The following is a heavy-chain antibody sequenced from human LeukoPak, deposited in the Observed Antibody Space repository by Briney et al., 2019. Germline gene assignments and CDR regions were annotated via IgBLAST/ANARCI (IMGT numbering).Heavy chain of an antibody. V-gene: IGHV1-2*02. CDR1: GYTFTGYY. D-gene: IGHD6-19*01. Sequence: GASVKVSCKASGYTFTGYYMHWVRQAPGQGLEWMGWINPNRGGTNYAQKFQGRVTLTRDTSSSTAYMELSRLRSDDTAVYYCARGAIVEQWLVRGSMDYWGQGTLVTVSS. CDR2: INPNRGGT. J-gene: IGHJ4*02. CDR3: ARGAIVEQWLVRGSMDY.